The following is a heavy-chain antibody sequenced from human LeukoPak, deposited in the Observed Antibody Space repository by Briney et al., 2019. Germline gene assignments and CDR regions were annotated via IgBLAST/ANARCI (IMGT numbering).Heavy chain of an antibody. J-gene: IGHJ5*01. CDR1: GDSIDSYY. V-gene: IGHV4-59*12. Sequence: SETLSLTCTVSGDSIDSYYWSWIRQPPGKGLEWIGYIYYRGTTSYNPFLKSRVTISVDTSKNQFSLKLNSVTAADTAVYYCARSVPSLDYLFDSWGHGTLVTVSS. D-gene: IGHD4-11*01. CDR3: ARSVPSLDYLFDS. CDR2: IYYRGTT.